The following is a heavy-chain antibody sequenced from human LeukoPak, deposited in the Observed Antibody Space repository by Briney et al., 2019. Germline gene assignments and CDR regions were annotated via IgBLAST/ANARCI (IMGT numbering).Heavy chain of an antibody. J-gene: IGHJ4*02. Sequence: PSETLSLTCAVYGGSFSGYYWSWIRQPPGKGLEWIGEINHSGSTNYNPSLKSRVTILVDTSKIQFSLRLNSVTAADTAVYYCARVSASGSYIFDYWGQGTLVTVSS. CDR1: GGSFSGYY. CDR2: INHSGST. D-gene: IGHD1-26*01. CDR3: ARVSASGSYIFDY. V-gene: IGHV4-34*01.